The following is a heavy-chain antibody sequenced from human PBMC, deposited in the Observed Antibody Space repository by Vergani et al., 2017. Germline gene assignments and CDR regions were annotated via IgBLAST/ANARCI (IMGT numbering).Heavy chain of an antibody. J-gene: IGHJ3*01. V-gene: IGHV3-9*01. CDR3: TKGSVYYHDSAGHGYDPYTGFDL. CDR2: ISWNSGAV. Sequence: EVDLVESGGGLAQPGGSLRLSCEASGITFWKFGMHWVRQGPGKGLEWVSGISWNSGAVDYADSVRSRFTISRDNAKNSLFLEMNSLRFEDTAVYFCTKGSVYYHDSAGHGYDPYTGFDLWGQGTLVTVSS. D-gene: IGHD5-12*01. CDR1: GITFWKFG.